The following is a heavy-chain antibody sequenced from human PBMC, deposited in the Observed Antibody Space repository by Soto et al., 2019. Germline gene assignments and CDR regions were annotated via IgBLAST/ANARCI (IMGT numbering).Heavy chain of an antibody. Sequence: GGSLRLSCAASGFTFSSYGMHWVRQAQGKGLEWVAVIWYDGSNKYYADSVKGRFTISRDNSKNTLYLQMNSLRAEDTAVYYCARESSSWYGYAFDIWGQGTMVTVSS. D-gene: IGHD6-13*01. CDR3: ARESSSWYGYAFDI. J-gene: IGHJ3*02. CDR1: GFTFSSYG. CDR2: IWYDGSNK. V-gene: IGHV3-33*01.